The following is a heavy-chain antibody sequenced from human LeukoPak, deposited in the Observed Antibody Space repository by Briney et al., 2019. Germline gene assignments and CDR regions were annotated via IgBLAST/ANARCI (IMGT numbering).Heavy chain of an antibody. J-gene: IGHJ4*02. Sequence: GGSLRLSRAASGFTFSSYWMSWVRQAPGKGLEWVANIKQDGSEKYYVDSVKGRFTISRDNAKNSLYLQMNSLRAEDTAVYYCARELYCSSTSCYVGVFDYWGQGTLVTVSS. V-gene: IGHV3-7*01. CDR3: ARELYCSSTSCYVGVFDY. D-gene: IGHD2-2*01. CDR1: GFTFSSYW. CDR2: IKQDGSEK.